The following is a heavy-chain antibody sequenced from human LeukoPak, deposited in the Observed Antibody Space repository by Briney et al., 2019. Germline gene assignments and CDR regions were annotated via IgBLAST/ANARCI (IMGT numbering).Heavy chain of an antibody. V-gene: IGHV3-74*01. J-gene: IGHJ4*02. CDR1: GFTFSDYW. CDR2: INSDGTTT. Sequence: GGSLRLSCAASGFTFSDYWMHWVRQAPGKGPVWVSRINSDGTTTTYADSVKGRFTISRDNAKNTLYVQMNSLRAEDTAVYYCARARYVDTAMAPNYYFDYWGQGTLVTVSS. D-gene: IGHD5-18*01. CDR3: ARARYVDTAMAPNYYFDY.